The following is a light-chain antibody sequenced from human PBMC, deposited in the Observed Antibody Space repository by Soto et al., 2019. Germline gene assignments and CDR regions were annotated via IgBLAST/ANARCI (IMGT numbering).Light chain of an antibody. CDR2: AAS. Sequence: DIQMTQSPSSLSASVGDRVTITCRASQRISTYLNWYQHKPGKAPKLLIYAASSLQSGVPSRFSGSGVWTDFTLTISSLQPEDFAAYYCQQSYSTPWAFGQGTKVDIK. CDR3: QQSYSTPWA. J-gene: IGKJ1*01. CDR1: QRISTY. V-gene: IGKV1-39*01.